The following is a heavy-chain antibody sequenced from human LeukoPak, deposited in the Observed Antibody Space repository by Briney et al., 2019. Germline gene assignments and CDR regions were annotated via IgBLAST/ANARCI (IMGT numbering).Heavy chain of an antibody. CDR1: GFTFSSYW. CDR2: INSDGSST. V-gene: IGHV3-74*01. J-gene: IGHJ4*02. CDR3: AGDSGSYYFDY. D-gene: IGHD1-26*01. Sequence: GGSLRLSCAASGFTFSSYWMHWVRQAPGKGLVWVSRINSDGSSTSYADSVKGRFTISRDNAKNTLYLQMNSLRAEDTAVYYCAGDSGSYYFDYWGQGTLVTVSS.